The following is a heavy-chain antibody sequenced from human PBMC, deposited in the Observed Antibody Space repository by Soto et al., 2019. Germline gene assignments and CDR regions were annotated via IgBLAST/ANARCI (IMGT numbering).Heavy chain of an antibody. CDR1: GGSISSYY. CDR3: ARVAYCGGDCYSSPYYYYGMDV. D-gene: IGHD2-21*02. J-gene: IGHJ6*02. V-gene: IGHV4-59*12. CDR2: IYYSGST. Sequence: SETLSLTCTVSGGSISSYYWSWIRQPPGKGLEWIGYIYYSGSTNYNPSLKSRVTISVDTSKNQFSLKLSSVTAADTAVYYCARVAYCGGDCYSSPYYYYGMDVWGQGTTVTVSS.